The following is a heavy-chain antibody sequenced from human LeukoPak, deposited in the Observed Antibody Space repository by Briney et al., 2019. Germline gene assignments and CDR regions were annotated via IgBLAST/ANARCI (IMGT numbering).Heavy chain of an antibody. V-gene: IGHV3-30-3*01. CDR1: GFTFSSYA. CDR2: ISYDGSNK. Sequence: GGSLRLSCAASGFTFSSYAMHWVRQAPGKGLEWVAVISYDGSNKYYADSVKGRFTISRDNSKNTLYLQMNSLRAEDTAVYSCARVGTTSDYWGQGTLVTVSS. CDR3: ARVGTTSDY. D-gene: IGHD1-26*01. J-gene: IGHJ4*02.